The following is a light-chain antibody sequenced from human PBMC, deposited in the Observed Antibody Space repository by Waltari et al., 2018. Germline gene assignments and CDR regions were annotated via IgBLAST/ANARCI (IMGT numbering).Light chain of an antibody. V-gene: IGKV3-20*01. CDR2: GAS. CDR1: QRLTKNY. Sequence: LSCRASQRLTKNYLAWYQQKPGQAPRLLIYGASSRAPGIPDRFSGSGSGTDFTLTISRLEPEDFAMYYCQQYGSSVMYTFGQGTKLEIK. J-gene: IGKJ2*01. CDR3: QQYGSSVMYT.